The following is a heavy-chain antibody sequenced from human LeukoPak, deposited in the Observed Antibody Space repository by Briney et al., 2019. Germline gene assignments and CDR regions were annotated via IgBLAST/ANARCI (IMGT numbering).Heavy chain of an antibody. CDR3: ARGVAANGRLDP. J-gene: IGHJ5*02. D-gene: IGHD2-15*01. V-gene: IGHV1-2*02. Sequence: ASVKVSCTTSGYSFTDYYIHWVRQAPGQGFEWLGWISPKSGGTNYAQKFQDSVSLTRDTSIDTAYMELTSLRLDDTAIYYCARGVAANGRLDPWGQGTLITVSS. CDR2: ISPKSGGT. CDR1: GYSFTDYY.